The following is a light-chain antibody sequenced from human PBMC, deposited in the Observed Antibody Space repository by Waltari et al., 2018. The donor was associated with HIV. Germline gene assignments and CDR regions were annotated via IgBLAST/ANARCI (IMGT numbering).Light chain of an antibody. J-gene: IGLJ1*01. Sequence: SVSGAPGQRVTISCTGSSSNIGAGYDVHWFQQLPGTAPKLLIYGNTNRPSGVPDRFSGSKSGTSASLAITGLQAEDEADYYCQSYDSGLSAYVFGTGTKVTVL. V-gene: IGLV1-40*01. CDR2: GNT. CDR3: QSYDSGLSAYV. CDR1: SSNIGAGYD.